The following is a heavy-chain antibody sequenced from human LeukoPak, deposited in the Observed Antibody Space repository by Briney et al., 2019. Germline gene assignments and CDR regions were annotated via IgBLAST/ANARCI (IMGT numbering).Heavy chain of an antibody. V-gene: IGHV3-9*01. CDR3: AKDGGSSWYYYYGMDV. Sequence: GGSLRLSCAASGFTFDDYAMHWVRQAPGKGLEWVSGISWNRGSIGYADSVKGRFTISRDNAKNSLYLQMNSLRAEDTALYYCAKDGGSSWYYYYGMDVWGQGTTVTVSS. CDR1: GFTFDDYA. J-gene: IGHJ6*02. CDR2: ISWNRGSI. D-gene: IGHD6-13*01.